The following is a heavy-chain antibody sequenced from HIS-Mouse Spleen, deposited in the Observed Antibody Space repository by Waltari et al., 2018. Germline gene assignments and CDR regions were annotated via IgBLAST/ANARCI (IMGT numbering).Heavy chain of an antibody. CDR2: NNPNRGGT. D-gene: IGHD3-10*01. Sequence: QVQLVQSGAEVKKPGASVKVSCKASGYTFTGYYMHWVRQAPGQGLEWMGWNNPNRGGTNDAQKFQGRVTMTRDTSISTAYMELSRLRSDDTAVYYCARVGGVLYYFDYLGQGTLVTVSS. V-gene: IGHV1-2*02. J-gene: IGHJ4*02. CDR1: GYTFTGYY. CDR3: ARVGGVLYYFDY.